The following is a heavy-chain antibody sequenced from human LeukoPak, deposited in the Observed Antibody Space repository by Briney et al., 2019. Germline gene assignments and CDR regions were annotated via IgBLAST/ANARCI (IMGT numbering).Heavy chain of an antibody. CDR1: GFTFSSYG. CDR3: AKMPTGTTKRGYYYYYMDV. J-gene: IGHJ6*03. D-gene: IGHD1-1*01. CDR2: IRYDGSNK. Sequence: GGSLKLSCAASGFTFSSYGMHWVRQAPGKGLEWVALIRYDGSNKYYADSVKGRFTISRDNSKNTLYLQMNSLRAEDTAVYYCAKMPTGTTKRGYYYYYMDVWGKGTTVTVSS. V-gene: IGHV3-30*02.